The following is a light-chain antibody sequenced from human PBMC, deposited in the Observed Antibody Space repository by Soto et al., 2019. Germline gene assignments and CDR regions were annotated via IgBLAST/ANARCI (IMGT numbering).Light chain of an antibody. V-gene: IGLV2-14*03. Sequence: QSVLTQPASVSGSPGQSITISCTGTSSDVGAYNFVSWYQQHPGKVPKLMIFDVSSRPSGVSDRFSGSKSANTASLTISGLHAEDEGDYYCSSYSSSSTHVFASGTKLTVL. J-gene: IGLJ1*01. CDR2: DVS. CDR1: SSDVGAYNF. CDR3: SSYSSSSTHV.